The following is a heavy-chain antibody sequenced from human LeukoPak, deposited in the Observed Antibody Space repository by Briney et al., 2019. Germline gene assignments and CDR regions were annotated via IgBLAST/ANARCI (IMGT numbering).Heavy chain of an antibody. V-gene: IGHV3-66*01. CDR3: ARALVGATDYYFDY. D-gene: IGHD1-26*01. Sequence: GGSLRLSCAASGFTFDDYGMSWVRQAPGKGLEWVSVIYSGGSTNYADSVKGRFTISRDNSKNTLYLQMNSLRAEDTAVYYCARALVGATDYYFDYWGQGTLVTVSS. CDR1: GFTFDDYG. J-gene: IGHJ4*02. CDR2: IYSGGST.